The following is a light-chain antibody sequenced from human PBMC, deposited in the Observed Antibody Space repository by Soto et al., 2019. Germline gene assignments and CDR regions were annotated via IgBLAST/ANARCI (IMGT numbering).Light chain of an antibody. CDR3: QQCGSSPLIS. CDR1: QSVSSSY. J-gene: IGKJ5*01. V-gene: IGKV3-20*01. Sequence: IVMTQSPATLSVSPGERATLSFRAIQSVSSSYLAWYQQKPGQAPRLLIYGASSRATGIPDRFSGSGSGRDFTLTISGLEPEDFAVYYCQQCGSSPLISFGQGTLLEIK. CDR2: GAS.